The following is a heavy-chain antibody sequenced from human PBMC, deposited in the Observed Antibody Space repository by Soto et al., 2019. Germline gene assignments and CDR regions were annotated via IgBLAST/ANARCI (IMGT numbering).Heavy chain of an antibody. Sequence: GSLRLSCAASGFTFSSYAMHWVRQAPGKGLEWVAVISYDGSNKYYADSVKGRFTISRDNSKNTLYLQMNSLRAEDTAVYYCARDGAEIWSGYYGPQDYYYYGMDVWGQGTTVTVSS. V-gene: IGHV3-30-3*01. CDR2: ISYDGSNK. CDR1: GFTFSSYA. D-gene: IGHD3-3*01. CDR3: ARDGAEIWSGYYGPQDYYYYGMDV. J-gene: IGHJ6*02.